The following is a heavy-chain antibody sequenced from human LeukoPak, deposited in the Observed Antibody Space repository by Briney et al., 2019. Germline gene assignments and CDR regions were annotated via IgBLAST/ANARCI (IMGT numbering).Heavy chain of an antibody. D-gene: IGHD5-18*01. CDR3: ARDADMSSYGLVGWFDP. Sequence: ASVKVSCKASGYTFTSYDINWVRQATGQGLEWMGWMNPNSGNTGYAQKFQGRVTITRNTSISTAYMELSSLRSEDTAVYYCARDADMSSYGLVGWFDPWGQGTLVTVSS. CDR2: MNPNSGNT. V-gene: IGHV1-8*03. J-gene: IGHJ5*02. CDR1: GYTFTSYD.